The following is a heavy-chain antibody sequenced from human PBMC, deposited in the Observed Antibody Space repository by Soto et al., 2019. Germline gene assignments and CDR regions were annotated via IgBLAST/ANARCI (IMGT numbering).Heavy chain of an antibody. CDR3: AKGNGSSWYCDY. D-gene: IGHD6-13*01. CDR1: GFTFSGYG. Sequence: QVQVVESGGGVVQPGRSLRLSCAASGFTFSGYGMHWVRQAPGKGLEWVAIISYDGSNKYYADSVKGRFTISRDNSKNTLYLQMNSLRAEDTAVYYCAKGNGSSWYCDYWGQGTLVTVSS. V-gene: IGHV3-30*18. CDR2: ISYDGSNK. J-gene: IGHJ4*02.